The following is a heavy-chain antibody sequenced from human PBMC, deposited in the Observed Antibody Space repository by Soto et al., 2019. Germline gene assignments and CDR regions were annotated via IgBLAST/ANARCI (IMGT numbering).Heavy chain of an antibody. CDR1: GDSISSGDYY. CDR2: IYHSGST. V-gene: IGHV4-30-4*01. D-gene: IGHD3-3*01. J-gene: IGHJ6*02. CDR3: AKEPVSITIFGVNTMDV. Sequence: QVQLQESGPGLVKPSQTLSLTCTVSGDSISSGDYYWSWIRQPPGKGLEWIGYIYHSGSTYYNPSLKSRVTISVDTSKNQFSLKLSSVTAADTAVYYCAKEPVSITIFGVNTMDVWGQGTTVIVSS.